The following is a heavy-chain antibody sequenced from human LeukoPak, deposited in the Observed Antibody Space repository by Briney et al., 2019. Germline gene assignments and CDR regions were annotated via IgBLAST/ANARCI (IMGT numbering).Heavy chain of an antibody. V-gene: IGHV4-38-2*02. J-gene: IGHJ4*02. CDR1: GYSISSGYY. Sequence: PSETLSLTCTVSGYSISSGYYWGWIRPPPGKGLEWIGIIYHSGSTYYNPSLKSRVPLSVDTSKNQYSLKLSSVTAADTAVYYCARDYVPYCGGDCYPLSSWGQGTLVTVSS. CDR2: IYHSGST. D-gene: IGHD2-21*01. CDR3: ARDYVPYCGGDCYPLSS.